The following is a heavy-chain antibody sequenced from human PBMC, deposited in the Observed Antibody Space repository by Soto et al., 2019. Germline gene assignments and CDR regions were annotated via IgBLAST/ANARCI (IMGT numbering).Heavy chain of an antibody. CDR2: IFYSGST. D-gene: IGHD2-2*01. V-gene: IGHV4-59*01. CDR3: ARGGKYQVF. CDR1: GGSMSSYY. Sequence: SETLSLTCTVSGGSMSSYYWSWIRQPPGKGLGWIGYIFYSGSTNYNPSLKSRVTISVDTSKNQFSLKLSSVTAADTAVYYCARGGKYQVFWGQGTLVTVSS. J-gene: IGHJ4*02.